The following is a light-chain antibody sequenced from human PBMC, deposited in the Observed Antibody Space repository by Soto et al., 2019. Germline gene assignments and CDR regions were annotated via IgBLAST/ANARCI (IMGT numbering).Light chain of an antibody. CDR3: QVWDNRNMV. Sequence: SYVLTQPPSVSVAPGQTARIPCGGDNIGSRNVHWSQQRPGQAPVLIVFNDVDRPSGIPDRISGSNSGNTATLTTRRVEAGDEADYYCQVWDNRNMVFGGGTKLTVL. J-gene: IGLJ3*02. CDR2: NDV. CDR1: NIGSRN. V-gene: IGLV3-21*02.